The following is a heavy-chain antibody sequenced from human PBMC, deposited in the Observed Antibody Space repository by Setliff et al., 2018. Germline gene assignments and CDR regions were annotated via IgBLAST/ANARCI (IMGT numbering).Heavy chain of an antibody. D-gene: IGHD2-15*01. CDR1: GFTFSSYR. J-gene: IGHJ4*02. CDR2: IWDDGGNK. V-gene: IGHV3-33*08. Sequence: GGSLRLSCAASGFTFSSYRMHWVRQAPGKGLEGVAVIWDDGGNKYNADSVKGRLSISRDNSKNTLNLQMNSLRPEDTAVYYCAKTCSGSGCYAGLESWGQGTPVTVSS. CDR3: AKTCSGSGCYAGLES.